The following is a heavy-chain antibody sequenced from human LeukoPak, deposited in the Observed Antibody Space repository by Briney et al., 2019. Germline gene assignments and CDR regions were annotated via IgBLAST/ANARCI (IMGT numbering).Heavy chain of an antibody. CDR3: AREYNWNAFDY. J-gene: IGHJ4*02. CDR1: GFTFSSYA. CDR2: ISGSGGST. V-gene: IGHV3-23*01. D-gene: IGHD1-20*01. Sequence: GGSLRLSCAASGFTFSSYAMSWVRQAPGKGLEWVSAISGSGGSTYYADSVKGRFAISRDNAKNSLYLQMNSLRAEDTAVYYCAREYNWNAFDYWGQGTLVTVSS.